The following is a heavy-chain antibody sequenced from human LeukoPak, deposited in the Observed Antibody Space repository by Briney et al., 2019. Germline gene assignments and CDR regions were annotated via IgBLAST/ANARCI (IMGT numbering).Heavy chain of an antibody. J-gene: IGHJ6*03. V-gene: IGHV3-11*04. CDR3: ARDTAMAHYYYYYMDV. D-gene: IGHD5-18*01. Sequence: GGSLRLSCAASGFTFSDYYMSWIRQAPGKGLEWVSYISSSGSTIYYADSVKGRFTISRDNAKNSLYLQMNSLRAEDTAVYYCARDTAMAHYYYYYMDVWGKGTTVTVSS. CDR2: ISSSGSTI. CDR1: GFTFSDYY.